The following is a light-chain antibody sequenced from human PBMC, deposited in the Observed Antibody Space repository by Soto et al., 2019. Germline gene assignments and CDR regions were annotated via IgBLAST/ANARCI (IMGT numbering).Light chain of an antibody. CDR2: AVS. CDR3: LQYDSWPYT. Sequence: EIVMTQSPATLAVSPGERATLSCRASQSVSSHFDWYQQKPGQAPRILIYAVSNRATGIPARFSGSGSGTEFTLTISSLQPEDFAIYYCLQYDSWPYTFGQGTKLEIK. CDR1: QSVSSH. J-gene: IGKJ2*01. V-gene: IGKV3-15*01.